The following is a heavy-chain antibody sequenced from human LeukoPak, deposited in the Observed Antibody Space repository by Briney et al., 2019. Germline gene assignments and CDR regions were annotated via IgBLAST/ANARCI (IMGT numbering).Heavy chain of an antibody. D-gene: IGHD2-8*02. J-gene: IGHJ4*02. CDR1: GFTFSSYS. V-gene: IGHV3-7*03. CDR2: IKQDGSEK. Sequence: GGSLRLSCAASGFTFSSYSVNWVRQAPGKGLEWVANIKQDGSEKYYVDSVKGRFSISRDNAKKSLYLQMNSLRAEDTAIYYCATYRQVLLPFESWGQGTLVTVSS. CDR3: ATYRQVLLPFES.